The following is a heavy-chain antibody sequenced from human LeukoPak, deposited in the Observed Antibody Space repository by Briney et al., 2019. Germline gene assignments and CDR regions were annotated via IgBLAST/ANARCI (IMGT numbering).Heavy chain of an antibody. V-gene: IGHV1-69*05. CDR2: IIPIFGTA. CDR1: GGTFSSYA. J-gene: IGHJ5*02. D-gene: IGHD3-3*01. Sequence: ASVKVSCKASGGTFSSYAISWVRQAPGQGLEWMGGIIPIFGTANCAQKFQGRVTITTDESTSTAYMELSSLRSEDTAVYYCARGVYDFWSPSGFDPWGQGTLVTVSS. CDR3: ARGVYDFWSPSGFDP.